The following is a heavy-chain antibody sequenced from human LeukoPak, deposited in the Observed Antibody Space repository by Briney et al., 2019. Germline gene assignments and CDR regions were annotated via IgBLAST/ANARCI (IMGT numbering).Heavy chain of an antibody. V-gene: IGHV3-53*01. CDR2: IYSGGST. D-gene: IGHD2-21*02. J-gene: IGHJ4*02. CDR3: ARGCSPGLCPKGDPGVTVIPSV. CDR1: GFTVSSNY. Sequence: HPGGSLRLSCAASGFTVSSNYMSWVRQAPGKGLEWVSVIYSGGSTYYADSVKGRFTISRDNSKNTLYLQMNSLRAEDTAVYYCARGCSPGLCPKGDPGVTVIPSVWGQGTLVTVSS.